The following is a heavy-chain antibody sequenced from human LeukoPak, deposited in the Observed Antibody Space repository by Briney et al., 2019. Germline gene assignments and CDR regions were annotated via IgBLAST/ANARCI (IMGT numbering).Heavy chain of an antibody. J-gene: IGHJ6*03. D-gene: IGHD3-9*01. CDR1: GGSISSHY. CDR2: IYYSGST. CDR3: ARLVLTERRPNYYYYYYMDV. Sequence: SETLSLTCTVSGGSISSHYWSWIRQPPGKGLEWIGYIYYSGSTNYNPSLKSRVTLSVDTSKNQFSLKLSSVTAADTAVYYCARLVLTERRPNYYYYYYMDVWGKGTTVTVSS. V-gene: IGHV4-59*11.